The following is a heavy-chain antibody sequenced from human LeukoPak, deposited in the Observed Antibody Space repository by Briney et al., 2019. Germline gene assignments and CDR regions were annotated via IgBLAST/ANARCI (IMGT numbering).Heavy chain of an antibody. CDR1: GGSISSSSFY. V-gene: IGHV4-39*01. D-gene: IGHD1-26*01. J-gene: IGHJ4*02. CDR2: ISYTGST. Sequence: SETLSLTCSVSGGSISSSSFYWGWIRQPPGKGLKWIGSISYTGSTYYNPSLKSRVTISVDTSKNQFSLRLNSVTAADTAMYYCAKSGGYGLIDYWGQGTLVTVSS. CDR3: AKSGGYGLIDY.